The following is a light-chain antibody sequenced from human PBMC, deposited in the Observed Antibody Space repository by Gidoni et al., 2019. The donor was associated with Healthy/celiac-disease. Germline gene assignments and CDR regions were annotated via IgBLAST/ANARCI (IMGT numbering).Light chain of an antibody. CDR1: QSVSSSY. CDR3: QQYGSSQS. Sequence: IVLTQSPGTLSLSPGERATLSCRASQSVSSSYLAWYQQKPGQAPRLLIYGASSRATGIPDRFSGSGSGTDFTLTISRLEPEDFAVYYCQQYGSSQSFXQXTKLEIK. J-gene: IGKJ2*03. CDR2: GAS. V-gene: IGKV3-20*01.